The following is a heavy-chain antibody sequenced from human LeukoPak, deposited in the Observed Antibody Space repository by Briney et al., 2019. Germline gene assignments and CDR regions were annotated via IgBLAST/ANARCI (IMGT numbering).Heavy chain of an antibody. D-gene: IGHD2-15*01. Sequence: ASVKVSCKASGYTFTSYGISWVRQAPGQGLEWMGWISAYNGNTNYAQKLQGRVTMATDTSTSTAYMELRSLRSDDTAVYYCARVGKDIVVVVAATLLDDAFDIWGQGTMVTVSS. CDR2: ISAYNGNT. J-gene: IGHJ3*02. V-gene: IGHV1-18*01. CDR1: GYTFTSYG. CDR3: ARVGKDIVVVVAATLLDDAFDI.